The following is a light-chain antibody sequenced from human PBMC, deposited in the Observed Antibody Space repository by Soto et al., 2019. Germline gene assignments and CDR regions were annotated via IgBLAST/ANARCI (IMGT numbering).Light chain of an antibody. J-gene: IGLJ3*02. CDR3: LLSYGDLWV. V-gene: IGLV7-43*01. CDR2: NTN. Sequence: QTVVTQEPTLTVSPGGTVTLTCASNTGDVTSGYYPSWLQQKPGQAPRTLIYNTNYKHSWTPARFSGSLLGGKAALTLSAVQPEDEAEYYCLLSYGDLWVFGGGTKLTVL. CDR1: TGDVTSGYY.